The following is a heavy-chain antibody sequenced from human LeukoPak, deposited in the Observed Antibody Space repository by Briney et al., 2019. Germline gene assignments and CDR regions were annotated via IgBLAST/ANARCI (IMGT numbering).Heavy chain of an antibody. CDR1: GYTFTSYY. CDR3: ARSAVPAAQYYYYYYMDV. CDR2: INPNSGGT. J-gene: IGHJ6*03. D-gene: IGHD2-2*01. V-gene: IGHV1-2*02. Sequence: GASVKVSCKASGYTFTSYYMHWVRQAPGQGLEWMGWINPNSGGTNYAQKFQGRVTMTRDTSISTAYMELSRLRSDDTAVYYCARSAVPAAQYYYYYYMDVWGKGTTVTVSS.